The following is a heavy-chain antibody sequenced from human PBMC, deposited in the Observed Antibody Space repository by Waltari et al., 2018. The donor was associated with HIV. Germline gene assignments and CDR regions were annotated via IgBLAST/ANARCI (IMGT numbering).Heavy chain of an antibody. Sequence: QVQLQQWGAGLLKPSETLSLTCAVYGGSFRGYYWSWIRQPPGKGLEWIGEINHSGSTNYNPSLKSRVTISVDTSKNQFSLKLSSVTAADTAVYYCARSYSRDFDYWGQGTLVTVSS. CDR3: ARSYSRDFDY. CDR2: INHSGST. V-gene: IGHV4-34*01. J-gene: IGHJ4*02. CDR1: GGSFRGYY. D-gene: IGHD1-26*01.